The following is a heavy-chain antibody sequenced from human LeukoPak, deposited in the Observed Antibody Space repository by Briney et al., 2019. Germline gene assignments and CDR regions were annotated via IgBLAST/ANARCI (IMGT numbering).Heavy chain of an antibody. CDR3: ARVTTGGYYNC. J-gene: IGHJ4*02. CDR2: IYTSGST. D-gene: IGHD3-22*01. V-gene: IGHV4-61*02. Sequence: PSQTLSLTCTVSGGSISSGSYSWSWIRQPAGKGLEWIGRIYTSGSTNYNPSLKSRVTISVDTSKNQFSLKLSSVTAADTAVYYCARVTTGGYYNCWGQGTPVTVSS. CDR1: GGSISSGSYS.